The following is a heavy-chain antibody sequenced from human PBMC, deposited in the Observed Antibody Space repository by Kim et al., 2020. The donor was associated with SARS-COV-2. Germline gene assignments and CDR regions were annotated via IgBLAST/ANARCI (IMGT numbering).Heavy chain of an antibody. V-gene: IGHV1-24*01. CDR2: FDPEDGET. CDR3: ATSYSSSWSAYAFDI. CDR1: GYTLTELS. D-gene: IGHD6-13*01. Sequence: ASVKVSCKVSGYTLTELSMHWVRQAPGKGLEWMGGFDPEDGETIYAQKFQGRVTMTEDTSTDTAYMELSSLRSEDTAVYYCATSYSSSWSAYAFDIWGQGTMVTVSS. J-gene: IGHJ3*02.